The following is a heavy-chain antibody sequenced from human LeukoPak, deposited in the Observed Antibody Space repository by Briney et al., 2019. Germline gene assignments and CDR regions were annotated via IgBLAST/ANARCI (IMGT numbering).Heavy chain of an antibody. J-gene: IGHJ4*02. CDR1: GYTFTSYA. Sequence: ASVKVSCKASGYTFTSYAMHWVRQAPGQRLEWMGWINAGNGNTKYSQKFQGRVTITRDTSASTAYMELSSLRSEDTAVYYCASFDLPDYYDSSGYPPNFDYWGQGTLVTVSS. V-gene: IGHV1-3*01. D-gene: IGHD3-22*01. CDR2: INAGNGNT. CDR3: ASFDLPDYYDSSGYPPNFDY.